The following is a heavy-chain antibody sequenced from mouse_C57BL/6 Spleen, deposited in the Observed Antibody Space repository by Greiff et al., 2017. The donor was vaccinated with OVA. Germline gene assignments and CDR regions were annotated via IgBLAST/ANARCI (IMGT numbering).Heavy chain of an antibody. Sequence: EVMLVESGGDLVKPGGSLKLSCAASGFTFSSYGMSWVRQTPDKRLEWVATISSGGSYTYYPDSVKGRFTISRDNAKNTLYLQMSSLKSEDTAMYYCARSQAPFAYWGQGTLVTVSA. J-gene: IGHJ3*01. CDR3: ARSQAPFAY. V-gene: IGHV5-6*01. CDR2: ISSGGSYT. CDR1: GFTFSSYG. D-gene: IGHD3-2*02.